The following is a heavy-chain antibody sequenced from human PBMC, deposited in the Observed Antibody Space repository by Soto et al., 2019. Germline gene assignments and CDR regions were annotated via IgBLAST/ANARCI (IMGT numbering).Heavy chain of an antibody. CDR3: ATRSGYGFSLGCMEY. CDR1: GFTVSSIY. J-gene: IGHJ4*02. CDR2: IYSGGRT. Sequence: EVRLVETGGGLIQPGESLRLSCAASGFTVSSIYMSWVRQAPGKGLEWVSLIYSGGRTDYADSVKGRFTISRDTSKNTLNLQMNNLRAEDTAVYYCATRSGYGFSLGCMEYWGQGTLVTVSS. V-gene: IGHV3-53*02. D-gene: IGHD5-18*01.